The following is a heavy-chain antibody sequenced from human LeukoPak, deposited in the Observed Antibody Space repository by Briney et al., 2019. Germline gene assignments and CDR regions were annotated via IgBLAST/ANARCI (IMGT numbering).Heavy chain of an antibody. CDR2: ISYDGSNK. Sequence: PGGSLRLSCAASGFTFSSYGMSWVRQAPGKGLEWVAVISYDGSNKYYADSVKGRFTISRDNAKSSLYLQMNSLRAEDTAVYYCARDFYRFLRGVFDYWGQGTLVTVSS. CDR1: GFTFSSYG. V-gene: IGHV3-30*03. D-gene: IGHD2/OR15-2a*01. CDR3: ARDFYRFLRGVFDY. J-gene: IGHJ4*02.